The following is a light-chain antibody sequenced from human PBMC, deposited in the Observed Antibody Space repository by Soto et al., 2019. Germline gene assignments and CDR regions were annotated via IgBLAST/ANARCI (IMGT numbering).Light chain of an antibody. Sequence: QSVLTQPPSVSAAPGQKVTISCSGSSSNIGNNYVSWYQQLPGTAPKLLIYDNNKRPSGIPDRFSGSKSGTSATLGITGLXXXXXXXYYCGTWDSSLSAGVFGGGTKVTVL. CDR2: DNN. CDR3: GTWDSSLSAGV. V-gene: IGLV1-51*01. CDR1: SSNIGNNY. J-gene: IGLJ2*01.